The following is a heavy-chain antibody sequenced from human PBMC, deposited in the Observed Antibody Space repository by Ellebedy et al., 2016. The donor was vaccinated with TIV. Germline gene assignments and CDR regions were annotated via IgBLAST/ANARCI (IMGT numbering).Heavy chain of an antibody. V-gene: IGHV3-15*07. J-gene: IGHJ6*02. CDR1: GFTFSNAW. Sequence: GGSLRLXCAASGFTFSNAWMNWVRQAPGKGLEWVGRIKSKTDGGTTDYAAPVKGRFTISRDDSKNTLYLQMNSLKTEDTAVYYCTTDHVITIFGVVTSDGMDVWGQGTTVTVSS. D-gene: IGHD3-3*01. CDR2: IKSKTDGGTT. CDR3: TTDHVITIFGVVTSDGMDV.